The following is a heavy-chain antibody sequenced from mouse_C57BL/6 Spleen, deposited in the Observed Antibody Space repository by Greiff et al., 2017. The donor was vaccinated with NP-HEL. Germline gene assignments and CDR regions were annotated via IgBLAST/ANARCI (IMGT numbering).Heavy chain of an antibody. CDR3: ASEDSSGYDYYAMDY. V-gene: IGHV1-78*01. J-gene: IGHJ4*01. CDR1: GYTFTDHT. D-gene: IGHD3-2*02. CDR2: IYPRDGST. Sequence: VQLQQSDAELVKPGASVKISCKVSGYTFTDHTIHWMKQRPEQGLEWIGYIYPRDGSTKYNEKFKGKATLTADKSSSTAYMQLNSLTSEDSAVYFCASEDSSGYDYYAMDYWGQGTSVTVSS.